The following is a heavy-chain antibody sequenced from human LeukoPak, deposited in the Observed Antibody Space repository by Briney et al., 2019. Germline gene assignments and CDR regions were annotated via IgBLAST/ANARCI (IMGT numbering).Heavy chain of an antibody. D-gene: IGHD3-3*01. CDR1: GFTFSSYS. J-gene: IGHJ4*02. Sequence: GGSLRLSCAASGFTFSSYSMNWVRQAPGKGLEWVSYISSSGSTIYYADSVKGRFTISRDNAKNSLYLQMNSLRAEDTAVYYCAKDRGRDFASGYYDYWGQGTLVTVSS. CDR3: AKDRGRDFASGYYDY. CDR2: ISSSGSTI. V-gene: IGHV3-48*04.